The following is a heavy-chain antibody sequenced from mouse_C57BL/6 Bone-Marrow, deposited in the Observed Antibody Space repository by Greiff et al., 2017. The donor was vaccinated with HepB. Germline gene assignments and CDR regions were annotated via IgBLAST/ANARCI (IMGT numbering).Heavy chain of an antibody. Sequence: VQLQQPGAELVMPGASVKLSCKASGYTFTSYWMHWVKQRPGQGLEWIGEIDPSDSYTNYNQKFKGKSTLTVDKSSSTAYMQLSSLTSEDSAVYYCAREVYYDYDEGTFAYWGQGTLVTVSA. CDR2: IDPSDSYT. CDR3: AREVYYDYDEGTFAY. CDR1: GYTFTSYW. V-gene: IGHV1-69*01. D-gene: IGHD2-4*01. J-gene: IGHJ3*01.